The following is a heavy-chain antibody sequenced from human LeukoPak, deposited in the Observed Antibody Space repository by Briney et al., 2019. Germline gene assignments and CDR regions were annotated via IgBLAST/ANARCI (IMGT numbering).Heavy chain of an antibody. CDR2: IKGDGSDE. V-gene: IGHV3-7*01. Sequence: GGSLRLSCAASGFMFAANWMSWVRQAPGKGLEWVANIKGDGSDEYYADSVRGRFTISRDSAKNSLYLQMNSLRVDDTAVYYCACQTTYDYYYMDVWGKGTTVTVSS. CDR3: ACQTTYDYYYMDV. J-gene: IGHJ6*03. D-gene: IGHD1/OR15-1a*01. CDR1: GFMFAANW.